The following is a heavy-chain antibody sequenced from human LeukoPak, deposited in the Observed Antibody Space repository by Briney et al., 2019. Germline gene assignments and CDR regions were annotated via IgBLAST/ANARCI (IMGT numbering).Heavy chain of an antibody. D-gene: IGHD3-10*01. CDR1: GYRFTDYW. Sequence: GASVKVSCEASGYRFTDYWIQWVRQAPGQGLEWMGWINTNTGGTVYAQKFQGRVTMTRDTSLTTSYMDLSRLTSDDTAVYYCARGGSFHEFDIWGQGTMVIVSS. V-gene: IGHV1-2*02. CDR2: INTNTGGT. CDR3: ARGGSFHEFDI. J-gene: IGHJ3*02.